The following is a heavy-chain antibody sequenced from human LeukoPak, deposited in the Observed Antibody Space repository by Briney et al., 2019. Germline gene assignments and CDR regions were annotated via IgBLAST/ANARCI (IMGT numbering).Heavy chain of an antibody. D-gene: IGHD1-1*01. CDR3: ARKTGTTGEAFDY. J-gene: IGHJ4*02. CDR2: IKVDGSEK. CDR1: GFTLSSYA. Sequence: GSLSLSCAASGFTLSSYAMSWVRQAPGKGLEWVANIKVDGSEKYYVDSVRGRFTISRDNAENSLYLQMNSLRAEDTAVYYCARKTGTTGEAFDYWGQGTQVTVSS. V-gene: IGHV3-7*03.